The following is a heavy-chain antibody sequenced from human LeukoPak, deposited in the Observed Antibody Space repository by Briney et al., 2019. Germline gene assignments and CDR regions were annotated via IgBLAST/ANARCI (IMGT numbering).Heavy chain of an antibody. D-gene: IGHD1-14*01. CDR2: ISAYNGNT. J-gene: IGHJ4*02. CDR3: ARGGTGVHPFDY. CDR1: GYTFTSYG. V-gene: IGHV1-18*01. Sequence: ASVKDSCKASGYTFTSYGISWVPQAPGQGLEWMGWISAYNGNTNYAQKLQGRVTMTTDTSTSTAYMELRSLRSDDTAVDYCARGGTGVHPFDYWGQGTLVTVSS.